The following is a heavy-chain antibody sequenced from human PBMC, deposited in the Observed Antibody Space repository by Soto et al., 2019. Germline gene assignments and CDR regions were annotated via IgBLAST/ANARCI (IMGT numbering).Heavy chain of an antibody. D-gene: IGHD3-22*01. Sequence: GGSLRLSCAASGFTFSSYGMHWVRQAPGKGLEWVAVISYDGSNKYYADSVKGRFTISRDNSKNTLYLQMNSLRAEDTAVYYCAKTYDTLDYWGQGTLVTVSS. CDR3: AKTYDTLDY. CDR1: GFTFSSYG. CDR2: ISYDGSNK. J-gene: IGHJ4*02. V-gene: IGHV3-30*18.